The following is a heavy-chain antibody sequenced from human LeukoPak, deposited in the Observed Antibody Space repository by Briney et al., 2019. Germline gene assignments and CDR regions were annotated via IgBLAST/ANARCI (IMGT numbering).Heavy chain of an antibody. J-gene: IGHJ4*02. CDR2: IYYSGST. V-gene: IGHV4-39*07. CDR3: ARSPLEYDFWSGRHYYFDY. D-gene: IGHD3-3*01. CDR1: GGFISSSSYY. Sequence: SSETLSPTCTVSGGFISSSSYYWGWIRQPPGKGLEWIGSIYYSGSTYYNPSLKSRVTISVDTSKNQFSLKLSSVTAADTAVYYCARSPLEYDFWSGRHYYFDYWGQGTLVTVSS.